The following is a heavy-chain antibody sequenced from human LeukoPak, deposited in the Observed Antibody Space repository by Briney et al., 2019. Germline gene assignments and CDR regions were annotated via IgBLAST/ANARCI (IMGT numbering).Heavy chain of an antibody. V-gene: IGHV3-13*01. J-gene: IGHJ4*02. CDR3: ARQNRNGFDY. CDR2: TGTAGDT. CDR1: GFTFSTYD. D-gene: IGHD2-8*01. Sequence: GGSLRLSCAASGFTFSTYDFHWVRQTTGKGLEWVSATGTAGDTWYSGSVKGRFTVSRENAKSSMYLQMNSLRVGDTAVYYCARQNRNGFDYWGQGTLVTVSS.